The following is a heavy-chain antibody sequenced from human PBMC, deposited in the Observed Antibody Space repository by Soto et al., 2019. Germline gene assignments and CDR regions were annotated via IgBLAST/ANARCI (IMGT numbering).Heavy chain of an antibody. CDR1: GDTSNSYG. V-gene: IGHV1-18*01. D-gene: IGHD4-17*01. CDR3: AMTTTTTYWFDP. J-gene: IGHJ5*01. Sequence: ASVKVSCKASGDTSNSYGISWVRQAPGQGLEWMGWIRLYNGNTNYAQKFQGRVIMTTDTSTSTSYMELTSLRSDDTAVYYCAMTTTTTYWFDPWDQGTLVTVSS. CDR2: IRLYNGNT.